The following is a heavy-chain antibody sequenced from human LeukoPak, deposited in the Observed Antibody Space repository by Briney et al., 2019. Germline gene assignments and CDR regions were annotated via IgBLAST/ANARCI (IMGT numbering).Heavy chain of an antibody. CDR2: ISSSSSYI. CDR1: GFTFSSYS. D-gene: IGHD6-19*01. Sequence: GGSLRLSCAASGFTFSSYSMNWVRQAPGKGLEWVSSISSSSSYIYYADSVKGRFTISRDNAKNPLYLQMNSLRAEDTAVYYCARAGGAVAGLYYFDYWGQGTLVTVSS. J-gene: IGHJ4*02. CDR3: ARAGGAVAGLYYFDY. V-gene: IGHV3-21*01.